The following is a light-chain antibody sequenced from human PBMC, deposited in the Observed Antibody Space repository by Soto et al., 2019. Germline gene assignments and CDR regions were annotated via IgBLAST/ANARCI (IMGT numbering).Light chain of an antibody. CDR3: QQSYRTLPYT. Sequence: DIQMTQSPSTLAGSLGARVTLRCRASRNISSDLNCYHQKPGKAPKLRNYRASTLQNGVPSRFSGAGSATDFTLTISSLQPEDFATYSGQQSYRTLPYTFGQGTKVDI. V-gene: IGKV1-39*01. J-gene: IGKJ2*01. CDR2: RAS. CDR1: RNISSD.